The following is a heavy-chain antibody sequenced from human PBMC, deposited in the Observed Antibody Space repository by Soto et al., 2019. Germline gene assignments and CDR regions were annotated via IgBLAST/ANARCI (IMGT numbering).Heavy chain of an antibody. D-gene: IGHD3-3*01. J-gene: IGHJ6*03. V-gene: IGHV3-23*01. CDR3: AKDLAPYDFWSGYYKYYMDV. CDR1: GFTFSSYA. Sequence: GGSLRLSCAASGFTFSSYAMSWVRQAPGKGLEWVSAISGSGGSTYYADSVKGRFTISRDNSKNTLYLQMNSLRAEDTAVYYCAKDLAPYDFWSGYYKYYMDVWGKGTTVTVSS. CDR2: ISGSGGST.